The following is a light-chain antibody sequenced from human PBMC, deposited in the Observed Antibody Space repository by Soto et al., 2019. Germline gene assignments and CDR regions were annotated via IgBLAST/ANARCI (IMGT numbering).Light chain of an antibody. CDR3: CSYAGDDHSV. CDR1: SSDVGDYNY. V-gene: IGLV2-11*01. J-gene: IGLJ1*01. Sequence: QSALTQPRSVSGSPGESVTISCTESSSDVGDYNYVSWYQQHPGKVPKVIIYDVFKRPSGVPDRFSGSKSGNTASLTISGLQAGDEADYYCCSYAGDDHSVFGTGTKLTVL. CDR2: DVF.